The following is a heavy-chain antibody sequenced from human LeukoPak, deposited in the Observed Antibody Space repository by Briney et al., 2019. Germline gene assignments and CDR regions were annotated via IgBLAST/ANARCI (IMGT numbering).Heavy chain of an antibody. CDR1: GYTFTGYY. CDR3: ASYSGRGEGNWFDP. Sequence: EASVKVSCKASGYTFTGYYIHWVRQAPGQGLEWMGWINPNSGGTNYAQKFQGRVTMTRDTSISTAYMELSRLRSDDTAVYYCASYSGRGEGNWFDPWGQGTLVTVSS. CDR2: INPNSGGT. D-gene: IGHD3-10*01. J-gene: IGHJ5*02. V-gene: IGHV1-2*02.